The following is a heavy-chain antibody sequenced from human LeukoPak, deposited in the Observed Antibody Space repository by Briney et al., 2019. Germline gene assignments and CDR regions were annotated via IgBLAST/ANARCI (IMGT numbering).Heavy chain of an antibody. CDR2: ISGISGSI. Sequence: GRSLGLFCAASGFPFDDYAQHWVPQGPGKGLERVSGISGISGSIAYADSVKGRFTISRDNAKNSLYLQIDSLRAEDTALYYCAKGLSMVRGLDYWGQGTLVTVSS. CDR1: GFPFDDYA. D-gene: IGHD3-10*01. J-gene: IGHJ4*02. V-gene: IGHV3-9*01. CDR3: AKGLSMVRGLDY.